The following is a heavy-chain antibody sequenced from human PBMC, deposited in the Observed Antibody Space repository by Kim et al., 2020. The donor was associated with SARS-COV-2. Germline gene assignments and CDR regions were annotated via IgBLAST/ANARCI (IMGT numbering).Heavy chain of an antibody. Sequence: GNKGYAQKVQGRVTMTRNTSKSTAYMELSSLRSEDTAVYYCASNLRFADYWGQGTLVTVSS. J-gene: IGHJ4*02. CDR3: ASNLRFADY. CDR2: GNK. V-gene: IGHV1-8*01.